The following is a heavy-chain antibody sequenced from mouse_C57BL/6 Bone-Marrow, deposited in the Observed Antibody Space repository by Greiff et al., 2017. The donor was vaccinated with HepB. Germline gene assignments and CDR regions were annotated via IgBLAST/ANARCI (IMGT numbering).Heavy chain of an antibody. J-gene: IGHJ4*01. Sequence: VQLQQSGPELVKPGASVKISCKASGYSFTGYYMNWVKQSPEKSLEWIGEINPSTGGTTYNQKFKAKATLTVDKSSSTAYMQLKSLTSEDSAVYYCARSAGLPYAMDYWGQGTSVTVSS. D-gene: IGHD3-1*01. CDR1: GYSFTGYY. CDR2: INPSTGGT. V-gene: IGHV1-42*01. CDR3: ARSAGLPYAMDY.